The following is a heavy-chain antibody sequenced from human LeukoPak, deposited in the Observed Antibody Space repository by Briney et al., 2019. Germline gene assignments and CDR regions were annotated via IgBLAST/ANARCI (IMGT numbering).Heavy chain of an antibody. Sequence: PGGSQTLPCAHSGFTFSSYSMNWVRQAPGHALEGASSVSGSSSYIYYADSVKARFTISRDNAKTSLYLQMNSLRAEDTAVYYCARDGDYYDSRGDAFDIWGQGAMVTVAS. CDR1: GFTFSSYS. V-gene: IGHV3-21*01. CDR3: ARDGDYYDSRGDAFDI. CDR2: VSGSSSYI. J-gene: IGHJ3*02. D-gene: IGHD3-22*01.